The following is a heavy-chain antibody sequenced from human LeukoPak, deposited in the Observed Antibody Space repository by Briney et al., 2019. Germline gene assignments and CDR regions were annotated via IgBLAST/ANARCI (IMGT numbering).Heavy chain of an antibody. CDR1: GGSISSSSYS. D-gene: IGHD3-22*01. Sequence: SETLSLTCTVSGGSISSSSYSWGWIRQPPGKGLEWIGSIYYSGSTYYNPSLKSRVTISVDTSKNQFSLKLSSVTAADTAVYYCARLTFSYYDSSDPQPWGHGTMVTVSS. J-gene: IGHJ3*01. V-gene: IGHV4-39*01. CDR2: IYYSGST. CDR3: ARLTFSYYDSSDPQP.